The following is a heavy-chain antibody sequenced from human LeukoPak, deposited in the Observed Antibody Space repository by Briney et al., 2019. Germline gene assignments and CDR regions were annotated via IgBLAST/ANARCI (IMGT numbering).Heavy chain of an antibody. CDR2: INGIGGST. D-gene: IGHD4-11*01. CDR3: ARAPHYSNYGPYYYGMDV. V-gene: IGHV3-23*01. Sequence: PGGSLRLSCAASGFTFSTYAMSWVRQAPGKGLEWVSAINGIGGSTYYADSVKGRFTISRDNAKNSLYLQMNSLRAEDTAVYYCARAPHYSNYGPYYYGMDVWGQGTTVTVSS. CDR1: GFTFSTYA. J-gene: IGHJ6*02.